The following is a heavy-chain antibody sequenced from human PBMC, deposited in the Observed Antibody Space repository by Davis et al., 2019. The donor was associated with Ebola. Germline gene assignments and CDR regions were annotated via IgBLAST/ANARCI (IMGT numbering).Heavy chain of an antibody. CDR1: GGTFSSYA. D-gene: IGHD3-9*01. CDR3: ARTPSVDYDILTGYMVY. J-gene: IGHJ4*02. V-gene: IGHV1-69*13. Sequence: AASVKVSCKASGGTFSSYAISWVRQAPGQGLEWMGGIIPIFGTANYAQKFQGRVTITADESTSTAYMELSSLRSKDTAVYYCARTPSVDYDILTGYMVYWGQGTLVTVSS. CDR2: IIPIFGTA.